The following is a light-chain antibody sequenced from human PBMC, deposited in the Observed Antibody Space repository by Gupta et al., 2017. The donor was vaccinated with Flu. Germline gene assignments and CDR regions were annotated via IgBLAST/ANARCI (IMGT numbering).Light chain of an antibody. V-gene: IGLV1-40*01. CDR1: SSNIGAGYD. CDR2: GSS. CDR3: QSYDTSLSGWV. Sequence: QSVLTQPPSAPGAPGQRVTISCTGSSSNIGAGYDVHWYQQLPGTAPKVLIYGSSNRPSGVPERFFGSKSGMSASLAITGLQAEDEGDYYCQSYDTSLSGWVFGGGTKVTAL. J-gene: IGLJ3*02.